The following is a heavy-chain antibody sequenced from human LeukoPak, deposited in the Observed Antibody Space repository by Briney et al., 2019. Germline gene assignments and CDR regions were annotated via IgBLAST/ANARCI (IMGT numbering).Heavy chain of an antibody. CDR2: IHASGPT. V-gene: IGHV4-4*09. CDR1: GGSISTYY. D-gene: IGHD2-2*02. Sequence: PSETLSLTCTVSGGSISTYYWSWIRRPPGKGLEWIAYIHASGPTNYNPSLKSRITISVDTSKNQFSLKLSSVTAADTAVYYCARGRARYCSSTSCYRIRLCYFDYWGQGTLDTVSS. J-gene: IGHJ4*02. CDR3: ARGRARYCSSTSCYRIRLCYFDY.